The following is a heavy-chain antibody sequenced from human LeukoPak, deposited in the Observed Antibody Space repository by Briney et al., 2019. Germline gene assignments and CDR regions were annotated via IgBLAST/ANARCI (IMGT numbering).Heavy chain of an antibody. CDR2: IYYSGST. CDR1: GGSISSYY. V-gene: IGHV4-59*01. D-gene: IGHD3-22*01. J-gene: IGHJ4*02. Sequence: SETLSLTCTVSGGSISSYYWSWIWQPPGKGLEWIGYIYYSGSTNYNPSLKSRVTISVDTSKNQFSLKLSSVTAADPAVYYCAGTYYYDSSGYSYWGQGTLVTVSS. CDR3: AGTYYYDSSGYSY.